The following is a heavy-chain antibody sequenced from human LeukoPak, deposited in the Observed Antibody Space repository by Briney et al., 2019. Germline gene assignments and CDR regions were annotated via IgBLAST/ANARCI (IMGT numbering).Heavy chain of an antibody. CDR2: ISYDGSNK. D-gene: IGHD3-22*01. Sequence: EPGRSLRLSCAASGFTFSSYGMHWVRQAPGKGLEWVAVISYDGSNKYYADSVKGRFTISRDNSKNTLYLQMNSLRAEDTAVYYCAKVSGDSSGYYYFDYWGQGTLVTASS. CDR3: AKVSGDSSGYYYFDY. V-gene: IGHV3-30*18. J-gene: IGHJ4*02. CDR1: GFTFSSYG.